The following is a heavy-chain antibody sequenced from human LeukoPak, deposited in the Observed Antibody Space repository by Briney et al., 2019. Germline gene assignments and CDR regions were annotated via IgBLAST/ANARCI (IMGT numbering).Heavy chain of an antibody. CDR1: GGSISTYF. D-gene: IGHD3-22*01. J-gene: IGHJ4*02. V-gene: IGHV4-59*01. CDR3: ASTLKWLAFDY. Sequence: NPSETLSLTCAVSGGSISTYFWSWIRQAPGKGLEWIGNIHTIEKTNYNPSLKSRVSLSLDTSKKQFSLKMTSVTTADTAVYYCASTLKWLAFDYWGQGTLVTVSS. CDR2: IHTIEKT.